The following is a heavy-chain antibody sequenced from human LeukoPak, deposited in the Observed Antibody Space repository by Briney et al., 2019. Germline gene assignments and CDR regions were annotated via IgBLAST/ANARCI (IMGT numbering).Heavy chain of an antibody. CDR2: MNPKSGTR. CDR3: AKGLRSDF. V-gene: IGHV1-8*01. D-gene: IGHD3-16*02. Sequence: REASVKVSCKASGYTFNHYDDNWVRQAPGQELEWMGWMNPKSGTRVYAQKFQGRVTMTSDSYINTAYMELTSLTSDDTAVYYCAKGLRSDFWGQGTLVIVSS. J-gene: IGHJ4*02. CDR1: GYTFNHYD.